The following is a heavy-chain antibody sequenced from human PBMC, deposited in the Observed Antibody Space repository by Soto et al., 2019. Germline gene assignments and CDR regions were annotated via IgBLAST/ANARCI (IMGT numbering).Heavy chain of an antibody. J-gene: IGHJ4*02. Sequence: GGSLRLSCAASGFTFDGYAMSWVRQAPGKGLQWVSTIGGSGDGTYYADSVKGRFTISRDNPKNTLYLQMNSLRAEDTAVYYCAKAREVTLVRVPSSYWGQGTLVTVSS. D-gene: IGHD3-10*01. V-gene: IGHV3-23*01. CDR2: IGGSGDGT. CDR3: AKAREVTLVRVPSSY. CDR1: GFTFDGYA.